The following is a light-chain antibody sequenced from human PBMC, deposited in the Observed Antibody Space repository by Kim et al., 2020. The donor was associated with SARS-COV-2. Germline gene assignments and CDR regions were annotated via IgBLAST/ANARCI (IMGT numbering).Light chain of an antibody. CDR1: QRISTY. CDR2: AAS. Sequence: AYLGDSVTITCRASQRISTYLNWYQQKPGKAPNLLIYAASNLQRGVPSRFSGSGSGTDFTLTISSLQPEDSATYYCQQSYNTPWTFGQGTKVDIK. J-gene: IGKJ1*01. CDR3: QQSYNTPWT. V-gene: IGKV1-39*01.